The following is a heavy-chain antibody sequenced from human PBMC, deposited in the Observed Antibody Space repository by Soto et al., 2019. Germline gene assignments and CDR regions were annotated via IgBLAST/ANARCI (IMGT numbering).Heavy chain of an antibody. V-gene: IGHV1-69*08. D-gene: IGHD5-18*01. J-gene: IGHJ4*02. Sequence: QVKLVQSGAEVKKPGSSVKVSCKASGGTFGTYTISWVRQDPGQGRECMGRILPYLDTTDYAQKFQGRFTIAADTSASTAYMELNILGSEVTAVYFCARDTAYWGQGTLVSVSS. CDR2: ILPYLDTT. CDR1: GGTFGTYT. CDR3: ARDTAY.